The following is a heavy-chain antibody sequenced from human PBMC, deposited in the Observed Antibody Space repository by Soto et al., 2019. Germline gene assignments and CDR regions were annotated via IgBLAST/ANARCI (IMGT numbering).Heavy chain of an antibody. Sequence: PSETLSLTCAVYGGSFSGYYWSWIRQPPGKGLEWIGEINHSGSTNYNPSLKSRVTISVDTSKNQFSLKLSSVTAADTAVYYCARAPVQSEEGYYYYYGMDVWGQGTTVTVSS. CDR2: INHSGST. CDR1: GGSFSGYY. CDR3: ARAPVQSEEGYYYYYGMDV. V-gene: IGHV4-34*01. J-gene: IGHJ6*02.